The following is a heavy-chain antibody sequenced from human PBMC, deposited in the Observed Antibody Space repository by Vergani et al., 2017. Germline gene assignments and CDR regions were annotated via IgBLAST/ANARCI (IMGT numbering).Heavy chain of an antibody. D-gene: IGHD2-21*01. J-gene: IGHJ6*02. CDR3: TTDPRYCGDGSCYWLRDHHYYGMDV. V-gene: IGHV3-15*07. CDR1: GFSFRNAW. CDR2: IKSTFDRGTT. Sequence: EGQLVESGGGLVKPGGSLRLSCVASGFSFRNAWMNWVRRTPGKGLEWVGRIKSTFDRGTTDYAAAVKGRFTISRDDSKNTLFLQMNGLKTEDIGVYYCTTDPRYCGDGSCYWLRDHHYYGMDVWGQGTTVTVSS.